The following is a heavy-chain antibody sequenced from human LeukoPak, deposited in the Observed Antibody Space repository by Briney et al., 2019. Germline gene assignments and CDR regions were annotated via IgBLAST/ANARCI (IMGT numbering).Heavy chain of an antibody. CDR2: VSESAART. Sequence: PGGSLRLSCAASGFTISSYVMNWVRQAPGKGLEWVCSVSESAARTFYAASVNGRFTISRDNSRNTLYLEMSSPRVEDTAVYYCTRRGADGLGVFDYWGQGILVTVSS. CDR1: GFTISSYV. D-gene: IGHD3-16*01. V-gene: IGHV3-23*01. J-gene: IGHJ4*02. CDR3: TRRGADGLGVFDY.